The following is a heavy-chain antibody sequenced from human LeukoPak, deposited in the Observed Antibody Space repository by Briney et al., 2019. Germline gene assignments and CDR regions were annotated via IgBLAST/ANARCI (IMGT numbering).Heavy chain of an antibody. V-gene: IGHV3-11*01. Sequence: GGSLRLSCAASGFTFSDYYMSWIRQAPGKGLEWVSYISSSGSTIYYADSVKGRFTISRDNAKNSLYLQMNSLRAEDTAVYYCAREMATTFYYYYYMDVWGKGTTVTISS. D-gene: IGHD5-24*01. CDR2: ISSSGSTI. J-gene: IGHJ6*03. CDR3: AREMATTFYYYYYMDV. CDR1: GFTFSDYY.